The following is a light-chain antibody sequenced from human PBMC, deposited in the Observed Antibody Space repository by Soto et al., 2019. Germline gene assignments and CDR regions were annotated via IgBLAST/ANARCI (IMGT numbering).Light chain of an antibody. CDR2: EVS. CDR1: SSDVGGYNF. J-gene: IGLJ1*01. V-gene: IGLV2-14*01. CDR3: SSDTGSSALFV. Sequence: QSALTQPASVSGSPGQSITISCTGASSDVGGYNFVSWHQQHPGKAPKLMIYEVSNRPSGVSSRFSGSKSGNTASLTISGLQAEDEADYYCSSDTGSSALFVFGTGTKVTVL.